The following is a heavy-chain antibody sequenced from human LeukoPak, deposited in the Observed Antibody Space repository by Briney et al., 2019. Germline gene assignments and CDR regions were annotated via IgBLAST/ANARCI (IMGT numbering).Heavy chain of an antibody. CDR3: ARAVSSGYYPWYFDY. J-gene: IGHJ4*02. D-gene: IGHD3-22*01. CDR2: INYSGST. V-gene: IGHV4-39*01. CDR1: GGSISNSFFY. Sequence: SETLSLTCTVSGGSISNSFFYWGWIRQPPGKGLEWIGSINYSGSTYYNPSLKSRVTISVDTSKNQFSLRLSSVTAADTAVYYCARAVSSGYYPWYFDYWGQGTLVTVSS.